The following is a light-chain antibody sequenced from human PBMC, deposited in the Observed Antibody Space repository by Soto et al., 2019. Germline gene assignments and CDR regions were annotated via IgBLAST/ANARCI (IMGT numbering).Light chain of an antibody. J-gene: IGLJ1*01. V-gene: IGLV1-40*01. CDR1: NSNFGAGSD. CDR2: RNS. CDR3: QSYDNSRGAYV. Sequence: QSVLTQPPSVSGAPGQRVTISCSGSNSNFGAGSDVHWYQQVPGTAPKLLVFRNSNRPSGVPDRFSASKSGTSASLVITGPQADDEADYYCQSYDNSRGAYVLGTGTKVTVL.